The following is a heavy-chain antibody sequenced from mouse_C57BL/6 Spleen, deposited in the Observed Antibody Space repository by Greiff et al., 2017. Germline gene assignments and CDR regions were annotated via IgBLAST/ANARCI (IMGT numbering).Heavy chain of an antibody. CDR3: THDGYYPAWFAY. V-gene: IGHV6-3*01. CDR1: GFTFSNYW. Sequence: LQQSGGGLVQPGGSMKLSCVASGFTFSNYWMNWVRQSPEKGLEWVAQIRLKSDNYATHYAESVKGRFTISRDDSKSSVYLQMNNLRAEDTGIYYCTHDGYYPAWFAYWGQGTLVTVSA. J-gene: IGHJ3*01. CDR2: IRLKSDNYAT. D-gene: IGHD2-3*01.